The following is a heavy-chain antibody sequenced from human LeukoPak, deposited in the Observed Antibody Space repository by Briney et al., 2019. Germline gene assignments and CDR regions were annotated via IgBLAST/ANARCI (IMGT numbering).Heavy chain of an antibody. CDR3: WRDHGILTCYLAYFDY. J-gene: IGHJ4*02. V-gene: IGHV3-20*04. CDR1: GFTFDDYG. CDR2: INWNGGST. D-gene: IGHD3-9*01. Sequence: GGSLRLSCAASGFTFDDYGMSWVRQAPGKGLEWVSVINWNGGSTCYADSVKGRFTISRDNAKNSVYLQMNSLRAEETALYYCWRDHGILTCYLAYFDYWGQGTLVTVSS.